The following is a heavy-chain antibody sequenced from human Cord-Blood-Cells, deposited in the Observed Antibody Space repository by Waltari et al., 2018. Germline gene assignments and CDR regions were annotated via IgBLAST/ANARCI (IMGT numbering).Heavy chain of an antibody. Sequence: QVQLVQSGAEVKKPGASVKVSCKASGYTFTGYYMHWVRQAPGQGLEWMGWINPNSGGTNYAQKFQDRVTMTRDTSISTAYMELSRLRSDDTAVYYCARVPYYDFWSGYYDYWGQGTLVTVSS. D-gene: IGHD3-3*01. CDR2: INPNSGGT. J-gene: IGHJ4*02. V-gene: IGHV1-2*02. CDR1: GYTFTGYY. CDR3: ARVPYYDFWSGYYDY.